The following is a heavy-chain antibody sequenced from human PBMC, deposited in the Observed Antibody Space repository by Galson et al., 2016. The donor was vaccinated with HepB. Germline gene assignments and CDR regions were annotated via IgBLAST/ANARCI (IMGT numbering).Heavy chain of an antibody. CDR3: ARELVSGFFRPGHDY. D-gene: IGHD3-3*01. J-gene: IGHJ4*02. CDR2: IIPILGTE. Sequence: SVKVSCKASGGTFSKYSFSWSRQAPGQGLEWMGGIIPILGTENYAQKFQGRVTITAAESTSTAYMELSSLRSEDTAVYYCARELVSGFFRPGHDYWGQGTLVIVSS. CDR1: GGTFSKYS. V-gene: IGHV1-69*13.